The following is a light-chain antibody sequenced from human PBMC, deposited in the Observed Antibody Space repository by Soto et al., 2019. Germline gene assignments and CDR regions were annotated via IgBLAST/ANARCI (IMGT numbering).Light chain of an antibody. CDR3: AAWDDSLNGYV. CDR1: SSNIGSNT. V-gene: IGLV1-44*01. CDR2: SNT. Sequence: QSVLTQPPSASGTPGQRVNISCSGSSSNIGSNTVNWYQQLPGTAPKLLIYSNTQRPSGVPDRFSGSKSGTSASLAIIGLQSEDEADYYCAAWDDSLNGYVFGTGTKLTVL. J-gene: IGLJ1*01.